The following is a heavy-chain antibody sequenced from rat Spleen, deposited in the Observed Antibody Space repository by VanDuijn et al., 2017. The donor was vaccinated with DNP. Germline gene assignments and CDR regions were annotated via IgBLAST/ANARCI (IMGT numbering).Heavy chain of an antibody. D-gene: IGHD1-2*01. CDR3: TTDGLEADYYYSSYAMDA. V-gene: IGHV5-7*01. CDR1: GFTFSNYD. Sequence: EVQLVESGGGLVQPGRSMKLSCAASGFTFSNYDMAWVRQAPKKGLEWVATISYDGSSTYYRDSVKGRFTISRDNAKSTLYLQMDSLRSEDTATYYCTTDGLEADYYYSSYAMDAWGQGTSVTVSS. CDR2: ISYDGSST. J-gene: IGHJ4*01.